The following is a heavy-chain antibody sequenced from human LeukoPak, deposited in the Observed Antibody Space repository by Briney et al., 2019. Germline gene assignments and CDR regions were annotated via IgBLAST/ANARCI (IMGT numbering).Heavy chain of an antibody. CDR2: ISSSSTTI. Sequence: PGGSLRLSCAASGFTFSSYSINWVRQAPGKGLEWVSYISSSSTTIYQADSVKGRFTISRDNAKNSLYLQMNSLRDEDTAVYYCAKGITGGRTGFDYWGQGTLVTVSS. CDR3: AKGITGGRTGFDY. CDR1: GFTFSSYS. J-gene: IGHJ4*02. D-gene: IGHD7-27*01. V-gene: IGHV3-48*02.